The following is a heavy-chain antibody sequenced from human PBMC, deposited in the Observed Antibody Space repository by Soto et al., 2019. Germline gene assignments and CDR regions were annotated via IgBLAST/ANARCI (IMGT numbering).Heavy chain of an antibody. V-gene: IGHV3-33*01. Sequence: GGSLRLSCAASGFTFSSYGMHWVRQAPGKGLEWVAVIWYDGSNKYYADSVKGRFTISKDNSKNTLYLQMNSLRAEDTAVYYCARDPLAYCSGGSCSYYFDYWGQGTLVTVSS. CDR1: GFTFSSYG. D-gene: IGHD2-15*01. CDR2: IWYDGSNK. J-gene: IGHJ4*02. CDR3: ARDPLAYCSGGSCSYYFDY.